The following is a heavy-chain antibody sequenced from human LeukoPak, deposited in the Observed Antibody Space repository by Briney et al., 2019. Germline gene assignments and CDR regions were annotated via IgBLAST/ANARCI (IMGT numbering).Heavy chain of an antibody. CDR3: AKSGLSRFDY. Sequence: PGGSLRLSCAASGFTVSSNYMTWVRQAPGKGLEWVSVIYSGGSTYYADSVKGRFTISRDNTKNTLSLQMNSLRAEDTAVYYCAKSGLSRFDYWGQGTLITVSS. CDR1: GFTVSSNY. CDR2: IYSGGST. V-gene: IGHV3-53*01. J-gene: IGHJ4*02. D-gene: IGHD4/OR15-4a*01.